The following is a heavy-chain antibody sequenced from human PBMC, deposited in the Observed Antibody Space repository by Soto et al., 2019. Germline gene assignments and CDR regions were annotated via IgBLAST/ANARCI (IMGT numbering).Heavy chain of an antibody. CDR3: ARGAWASAFDI. CDR2: IYYSGIT. J-gene: IGHJ3*02. D-gene: IGHD7-27*01. CDR1: GGSISSYY. Sequence: LSLTCTVSGGSISSYYWSRIRQPPGKGLEWIGYIYYSGITNYNPSLKSRVTISVETSKNQFSLKLSSVTAADTAVYYCARGAWASAFDIWGQGTMVTVSS. V-gene: IGHV4-59*08.